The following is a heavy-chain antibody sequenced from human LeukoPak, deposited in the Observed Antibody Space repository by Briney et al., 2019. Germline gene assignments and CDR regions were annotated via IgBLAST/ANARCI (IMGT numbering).Heavy chain of an antibody. CDR2: INHSGST. Sequence: SETLSLTCAVYGGSFSGYYWSWIRQPPGKGLESIGEINHSGSTNYNPSLKSRVTISVDTSKNQFSLKLSSVTAADTAVYYCARGLRITMVRGVPFGDWGQGTLVTVSS. J-gene: IGHJ4*02. CDR1: GGSFSGYY. V-gene: IGHV4-34*01. CDR3: ARGLRITMVRGVPFGD. D-gene: IGHD3-10*01.